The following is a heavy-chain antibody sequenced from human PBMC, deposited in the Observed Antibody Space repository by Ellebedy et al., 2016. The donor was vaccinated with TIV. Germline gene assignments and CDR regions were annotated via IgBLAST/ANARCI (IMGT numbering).Heavy chain of an antibody. CDR3: AKDVRYTTGWGGALDI. V-gene: IGHV3-30*18. CDR2: ISYDGRNK. CDR1: GFIFSSYG. D-gene: IGHD6-19*01. Sequence: PGGSLRLSCAASGFIFSSYGMHWVRQAPGKGLEWVAAISYDGRNKNYADPVKGRFTISRAKSRNTLYLQMNSLRGEDTAVYFCAKDVRYTTGWGGALDIWGQGAMVTVSS. J-gene: IGHJ3*02.